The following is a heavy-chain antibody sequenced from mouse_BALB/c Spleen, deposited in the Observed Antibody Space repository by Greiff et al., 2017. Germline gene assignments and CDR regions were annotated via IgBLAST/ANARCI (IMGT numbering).Heavy chain of an antibody. CDR1: GYTFTSYW. V-gene: IGHV1S81*02. CDR2: INPSNGRT. J-gene: IGHJ2*01. CDR3: ARKGLGYYDFDY. D-gene: IGHD1-1*01. Sequence: QVQLKQPGAELVKPGASVKLSCKASGYTFTSYWMHWVKQRPGQGLEWIGEINPSNGRTNYNEKFKSKATLTVDKSSSTAYMQLSSLTSEDSAVYYCARKGLGYYDFDYWGQGTTLTVSS.